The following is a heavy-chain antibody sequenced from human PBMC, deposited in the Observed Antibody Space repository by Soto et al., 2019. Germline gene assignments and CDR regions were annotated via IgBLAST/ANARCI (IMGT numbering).Heavy chain of an antibody. CDR3: ARSQDTAFDI. J-gene: IGHJ3*02. D-gene: IGHD2-15*01. CDR2: IYYSGST. CDR1: GGSISSSSYY. V-gene: IGHV4-39*01. Sequence: PSETLSLTCTVSGGSISSSSYYWVWIRQPPGKGLEWIGSIYYSGSTYYNPSLKSRVTISVDTSKNQFSLKLSSVTATDTAVYYCARSQDTAFDIWGQGTMVTVSS.